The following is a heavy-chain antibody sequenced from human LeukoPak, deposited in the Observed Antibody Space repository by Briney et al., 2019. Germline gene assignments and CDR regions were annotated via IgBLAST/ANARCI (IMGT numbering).Heavy chain of an antibody. J-gene: IGHJ4*02. CDR3: AREVRGVIRGAFDY. Sequence: SETLSLTCTVSGYSISSGYYWGWIRQPPGKGLEWIGSIYHSGSTYYNPSLKSRVTISVDTSKNQFSLKLSSVTAADTAVYYCAREVRGVIRGAFDYWGQGTLVTVSS. CDR1: GYSISSGYY. CDR2: IYHSGST. V-gene: IGHV4-38-2*02. D-gene: IGHD3-10*01.